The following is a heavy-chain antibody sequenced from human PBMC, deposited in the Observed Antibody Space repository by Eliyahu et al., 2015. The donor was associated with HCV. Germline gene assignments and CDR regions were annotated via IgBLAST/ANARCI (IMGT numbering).Heavy chain of an antibody. Sequence: EVQLVESGGGLVKPGGSLRLSCAASGFXFSSYSMNWVRQAPGKGLGWVSSISSSSSYIYYADSVKGRFTISRDNAKNSLYLQMNSLRAEDTAVYYCARDLQLELLRVGIYYYYGMDVWGQGTTVTVSS. CDR3: ARDLQLELLRVGIYYYYGMDV. V-gene: IGHV3-21*01. D-gene: IGHD1-7*01. J-gene: IGHJ6*02. CDR2: ISSSSSYI. CDR1: GFXFSSYS.